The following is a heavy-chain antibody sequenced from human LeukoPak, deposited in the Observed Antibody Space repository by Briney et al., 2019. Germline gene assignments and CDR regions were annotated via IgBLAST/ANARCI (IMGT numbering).Heavy chain of an antibody. D-gene: IGHD3-22*01. V-gene: IGHV1-46*01. CDR2: INPSGGST. J-gene: IGHJ4*02. CDR1: GYTFTGYY. Sequence: GASVKVSCKASGYTFTGYYMHWVRQAPGQGLEWMGIINPSGGSTNYAQKFQGRVSMTRDTSTSTVYMELSSLRSEDTAMYWCARGYYDSSGYDPGLGYWGQGTLVTVSS. CDR3: ARGYYDSSGYDPGLGY.